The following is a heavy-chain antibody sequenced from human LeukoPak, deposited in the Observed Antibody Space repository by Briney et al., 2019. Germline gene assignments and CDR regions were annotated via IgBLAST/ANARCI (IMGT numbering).Heavy chain of an antibody. J-gene: IGHJ1*01. Sequence: SGTLSLTCAVSGGSISSSNWWSWVRQPPGKGLEWIGEIYHSGSTNYNPSLKSRVTISVDKSKNQFSLKLSSVTAADTAVYYCARIVMETLGEDEYFQHWGQGALVTVSS. D-gene: IGHD2-21*02. V-gene: IGHV4-4*02. CDR2: IYHSGST. CDR3: ARIVMETLGEDEYFQH. CDR1: GGSISSSNW.